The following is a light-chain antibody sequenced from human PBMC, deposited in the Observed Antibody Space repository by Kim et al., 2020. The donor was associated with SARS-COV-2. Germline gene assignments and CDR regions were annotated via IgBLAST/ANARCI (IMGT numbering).Light chain of an antibody. V-gene: IGLV1-44*01. Sequence: QSVLTQPPSASGTPGQRVTISCSGSSSNIGSNTVSWYQQLPGTAPKVLIYSNNQRPSGVPDRFSGSKSGTSASLAISGLQPEDEANYYCAALDDSLNGRVFGGGTKLTVL. CDR1: SSNIGSNT. CDR2: SNN. J-gene: IGLJ3*02. CDR3: AALDDSLNGRV.